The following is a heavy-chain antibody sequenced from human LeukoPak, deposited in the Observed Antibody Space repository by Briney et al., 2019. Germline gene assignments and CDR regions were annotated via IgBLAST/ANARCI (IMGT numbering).Heavy chain of an antibody. CDR1: GGSISSYY. J-gene: IGHJ4*02. V-gene: IGHV4-4*07. CDR3: AREKVSYQLTPYYFDY. D-gene: IGHD2-2*01. CDR2: IYTSGST. Sequence: SETLSLTCTVSGGSISSYYWSWIRQPAGKGLEWIGRIYTSGSTNYNPSLKSRVTISADKSKNQFSLKLSSVTAADTAVYYCAREKVSYQLTPYYFDYWGQGTLVTVSS.